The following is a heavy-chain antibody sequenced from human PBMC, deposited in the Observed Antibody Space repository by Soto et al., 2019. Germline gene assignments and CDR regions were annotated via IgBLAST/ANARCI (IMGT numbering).Heavy chain of an antibody. CDR3: AREKIIRYSSSWSNYYGMDV. Sequence: VASVKVSCKASGGTFSSYAISWVRQAPGQGLEWMGGIIPIFGTANYAQKFQGRVTITADESTSTAYMELSSLRSEDTAVYYCAREKIIRYSSSWSNYYGMDVWGQGTTVTVSS. V-gene: IGHV1-69*13. CDR2: IIPIFGTA. J-gene: IGHJ6*02. D-gene: IGHD6-13*01. CDR1: GGTFSSYA.